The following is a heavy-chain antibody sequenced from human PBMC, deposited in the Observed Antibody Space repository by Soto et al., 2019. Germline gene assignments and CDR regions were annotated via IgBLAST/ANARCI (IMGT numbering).Heavy chain of an antibody. CDR3: ARWDSSGRSFDY. V-gene: IGHV3-30-3*01. CDR1: GFTFSSYS. CDR2: ISYDGSNK. Sequence: GGSLRLSCAASGFTFSSYSMHWVRQAPGKGLEWVAVISYDGSNKYYADSVKGRFTISRDNSKNTLYLQMNSLRAEDTAVYYCARWDSSGRSFDYRGQGTLVTVST. J-gene: IGHJ4*02. D-gene: IGHD6-19*01.